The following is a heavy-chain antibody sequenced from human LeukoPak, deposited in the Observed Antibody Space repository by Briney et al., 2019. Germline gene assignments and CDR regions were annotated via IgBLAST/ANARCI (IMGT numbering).Heavy chain of an antibody. CDR3: ARIIIAVAGPRSGYFDY. V-gene: IGHV3-23*01. J-gene: IGHJ4*02. Sequence: GGSLRLSCAAPGFTFSSYAMSWVRQAPGKGLEWVSAISGSGGSTYYADSVKGRFTISRDNSKNTLYLQMNSLRAEDTAVYYCARIIIAVAGPRSGYFDYWGQGTLVAVSS. CDR1: GFTFSSYA. CDR2: ISGSGGST. D-gene: IGHD6-19*01.